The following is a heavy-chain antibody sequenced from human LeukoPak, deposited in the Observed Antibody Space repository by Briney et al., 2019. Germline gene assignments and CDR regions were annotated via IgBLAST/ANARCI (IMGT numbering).Heavy chain of an antibody. D-gene: IGHD3-22*01. J-gene: IGHJ4*02. CDR3: AGTDTSGYDRFDY. V-gene: IGHV4-4*07. Sequence: SETLSLTCTVSGGSISSYYWNWIRQPAGKGREWIGRIYTSGNTNYSPSLKSRVTISVDKSKNQFSLKLSSVTAADTAVYYCAGTDTSGYDRFDYWGQGALVTVSS. CDR2: IYTSGNT. CDR1: GGSISSYY.